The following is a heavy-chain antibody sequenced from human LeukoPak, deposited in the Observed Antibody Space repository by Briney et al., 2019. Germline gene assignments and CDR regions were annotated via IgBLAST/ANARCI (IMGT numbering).Heavy chain of an antibody. D-gene: IGHD5-12*01. CDR1: GGSISSYY. CDR3: AREGTGDEWLGPTRLDY. CDR2: IYTSGST. J-gene: IGHJ4*02. Sequence: SETLSLTCTVSGGSISSYYWSWIRQPAGKGLEWIGRIYTSGSTNYNPSLKSRVTMSVDTSKNQFSLKLSSVTAADTAVYYCAREGTGDEWLGPTRLDYWGQGTLVTVSS. V-gene: IGHV4-4*07.